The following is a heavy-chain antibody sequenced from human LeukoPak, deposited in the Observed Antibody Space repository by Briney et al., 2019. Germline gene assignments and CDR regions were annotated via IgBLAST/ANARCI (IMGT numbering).Heavy chain of an antibody. J-gene: IGHJ4*02. CDR3: ARALTTTMAPG. CDR2: TRSSGNTT. CDR1: GFTFSSYE. V-gene: IGHV3-48*03. Sequence: PGGSLRLSCAASGFTFSSYEMNWVRQAPGKGLECASYTRSSGNTTYSAASVKARFTIYRDNAKNSLYLQMNSLRADDTAVYYCARALTTTMAPGGGQGTLVTVSS. D-gene: IGHD5-18*01.